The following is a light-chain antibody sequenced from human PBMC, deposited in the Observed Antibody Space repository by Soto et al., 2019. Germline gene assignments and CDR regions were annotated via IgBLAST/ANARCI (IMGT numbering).Light chain of an antibody. V-gene: IGLV4-69*01. CDR3: QSWGTGIPV. J-gene: IGLJ2*01. CDR1: SGHSSYA. CDR2: VNSDGSH. Sequence: QLVLTQSPSASASRGASVKLTCTLSSGHSSYAIAWHQQQPEKGPRYLMKVNSDGSHSKGDGIPDRFSGSSSGAERYLSISSLQPEDEADYYCQSWGTGIPVFGGGTKVTVL.